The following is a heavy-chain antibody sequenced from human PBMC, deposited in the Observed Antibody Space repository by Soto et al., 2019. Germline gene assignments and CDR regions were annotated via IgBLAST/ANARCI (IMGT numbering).Heavy chain of an antibody. CDR2: MYYSGST. CDR1: GVSISSYY. J-gene: IGHJ5*02. CDR3: ARDRNSENGFDH. D-gene: IGHD1-1*01. Sequence: SETLSLTCTVSGVSISSYYWSWIRQSPGKGLEWIASMYYSGSTKYNPSLKSRVTMSADTSKNQFSLRLSSLVVADTAVYYCARDRNSENGFDHWGQGTRVTVSS. V-gene: IGHV4-59*01.